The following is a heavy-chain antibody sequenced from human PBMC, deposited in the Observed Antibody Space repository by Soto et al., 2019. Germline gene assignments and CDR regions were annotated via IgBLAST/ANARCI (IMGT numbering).Heavy chain of an antibody. CDR3: ARDLLSGSGTSFQH. CDR1: GYTFQDYG. D-gene: IGHD3-10*01. V-gene: IGHV1-18*01. CDR2: ISDYSGNT. J-gene: IGHJ1*01. Sequence: ASVKVSCKTAGYTFQDYGISWVRQAPGQGLEWMGWISDYSGNTNYARKFQDRLTLTTDRYTNTAYMELRSLRSDDTAVYFCARDLLSGSGTSFQHWG.